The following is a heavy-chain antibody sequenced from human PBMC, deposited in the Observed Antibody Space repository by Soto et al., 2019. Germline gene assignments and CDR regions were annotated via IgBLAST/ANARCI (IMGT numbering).Heavy chain of an antibody. CDR2: ISYGGGAT. D-gene: IGHD6-13*01. CDR3: ARDEEQQLARYGMDV. J-gene: IGHJ6*02. Sequence: GESLNISCAASEFTFSNYAMSWVRQAPGKGLKWVSAISYGGGATYYADSVKGRFTISRDNSKNTLYLQMNSPRAEDTAVYYCARDEEQQLARYGMDVWGQGTTVTVSS. V-gene: IGHV3-23*01. CDR1: EFTFSNYA.